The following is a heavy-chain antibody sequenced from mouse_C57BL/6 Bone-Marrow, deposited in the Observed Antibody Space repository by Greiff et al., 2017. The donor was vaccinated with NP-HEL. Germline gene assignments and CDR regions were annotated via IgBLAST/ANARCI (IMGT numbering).Heavy chain of an antibody. D-gene: IGHD4-1*01. J-gene: IGHJ2*01. CDR1: GFTFSSYG. V-gene: IGHV5-6*01. CDR3: ARRETGHFDY. Sequence: EVQLQQSGGDLVKPGGSLKLSCAASGFTFSSYGMSWVRQTPDKRLEWVATISSGGSYTYYPDSVKGRFTISRDNAKNTLYLQMSSLKSEDTAMYYCARRETGHFDYWGQGTTLTVSS. CDR2: ISSGGSYT.